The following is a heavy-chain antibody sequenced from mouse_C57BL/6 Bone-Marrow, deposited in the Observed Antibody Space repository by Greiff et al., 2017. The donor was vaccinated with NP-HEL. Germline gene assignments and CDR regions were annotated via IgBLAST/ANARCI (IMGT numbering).Heavy chain of an antibody. CDR3: ARKDGYGWFAY. CDR2: IYWDDDK. D-gene: IGHD2-2*01. CDR1: GFSLSTSGMG. Sequence: QVTLNVCGPGILQSSQTLSLTCSFSGFSLSTSGMGVSWIRQPSGKGLEWLAHIYWDDDKRYNPSLKSRLTISKDTSRNQVFLKITSVDTADTATYYCARKDGYGWFAYWGQGTLVTVSA. V-gene: IGHV8-12*01. J-gene: IGHJ3*01.